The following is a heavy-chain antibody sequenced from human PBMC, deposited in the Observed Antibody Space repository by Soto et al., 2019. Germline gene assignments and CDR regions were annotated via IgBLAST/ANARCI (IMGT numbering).Heavy chain of an antibody. D-gene: IGHD7-27*01. CDR2: IYGGGST. V-gene: IGHV3-53*04. J-gene: IGHJ4*02. Sequence: EVQLVESGGGLVQPGGSLRISCAASGFSVSSNYMSWVRQAPGKGLEWVSIIYGGGSTYYADSVKGRFTISRHNSENTVYLQMNSLRPEDTAVYYCARVIPQSWGYWGQGTLVTVSS. CDR3: ARVIPQSWGY. CDR1: GFSVSSNY.